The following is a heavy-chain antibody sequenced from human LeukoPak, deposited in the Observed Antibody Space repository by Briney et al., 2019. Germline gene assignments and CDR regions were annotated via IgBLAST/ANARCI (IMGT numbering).Heavy chain of an antibody. D-gene: IGHD6-19*01. CDR2: ISAYNGNT. J-gene: IGHJ4*02. CDR1: GYTFTSYG. Sequence: ASVKVSCKASGYTFTSYGISWVRQAPGQGLEWMGWISAYNGNTNYAQKLQGRVTMTTDTSTSTAYMELRSLRSDDTAVYYCAIDSSGWYRPNYWGQGTLVTASS. V-gene: IGHV1-18*01. CDR3: AIDSSGWYRPNY.